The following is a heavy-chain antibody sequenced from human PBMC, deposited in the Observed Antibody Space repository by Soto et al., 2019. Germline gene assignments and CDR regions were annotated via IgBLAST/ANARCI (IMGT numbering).Heavy chain of an antibody. Sequence: QVQLVQSGAEEKKPGASVKVSCKASGYTFTSYAMHWVRQAPGQRLEWMGWINPGNGNTKCSQKFQDRVTITRDTSASTAYMELSSLRSEDMAVYYCARGESVVGDYWGQGTLVTVSS. D-gene: IGHD2-15*01. CDR2: INPGNGNT. CDR1: GYTFTSYA. CDR3: ARGESVVGDY. V-gene: IGHV1-3*05. J-gene: IGHJ4*02.